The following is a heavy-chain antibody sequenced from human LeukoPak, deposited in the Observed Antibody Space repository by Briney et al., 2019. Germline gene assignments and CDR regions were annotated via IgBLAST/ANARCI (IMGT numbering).Heavy chain of an antibody. CDR2: IYYHENT. D-gene: IGHD1-1*01. CDR3: ARRAYSAAYWKHFDY. Sequence: SPSETLSLTCTVSGGSISSSSDYWGWVRQAPGKGLEWIGSIYYHENTYYNSSLKSRVTISVDTPKNQFSLKLNSVTAADTAVYFCARRAYSAAYWKHFDYWGQGTLVTVSS. V-gene: IGHV4-39*01. CDR1: GGSISSSSDY. J-gene: IGHJ4*02.